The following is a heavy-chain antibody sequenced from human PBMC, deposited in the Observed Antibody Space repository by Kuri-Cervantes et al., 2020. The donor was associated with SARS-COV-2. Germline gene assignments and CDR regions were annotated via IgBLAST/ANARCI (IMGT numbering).Heavy chain of an antibody. CDR2: ISGSGGST. V-gene: IGHV3-23*01. J-gene: IGHJ4*02. Sequence: GESLKISCAASGFTFSSYAMSWVRQAPGKGLEWVSAISGSGGSTYYADPVRGRFTISRDNSKNTLYLQMNSLRADDTAIYYCAKNRRTVAAPFDYWGQGTLVTVSS. D-gene: IGHD4-23*01. CDR1: GFTFSSYA. CDR3: AKNRRTVAAPFDY.